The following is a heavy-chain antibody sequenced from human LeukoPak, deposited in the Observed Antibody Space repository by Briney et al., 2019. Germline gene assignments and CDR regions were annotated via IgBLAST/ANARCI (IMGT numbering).Heavy chain of an antibody. CDR2: ISYSGST. CDR1: GGSISSYY. D-gene: IGHD5-12*01. J-gene: IGHJ3*02. V-gene: IGHV4-59*08. Sequence: SETLSLTCTVSGGSISSYYWSWIRQPPGKGLEWIGYISYSGSTNFNPSLKSRVTISVDTSKNQFSLKLSSVTAADTALYYCARLGLPNAFDIWGLGTMVTVSS. CDR3: ARLGLPNAFDI.